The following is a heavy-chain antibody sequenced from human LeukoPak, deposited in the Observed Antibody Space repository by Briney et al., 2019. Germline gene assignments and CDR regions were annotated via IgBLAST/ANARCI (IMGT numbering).Heavy chain of an antibody. Sequence: SETLSLTCTVSGGSISSYYWSWIRQPPGKGLEWIGYIYYSGSTNYNPSLKSRVTISVDTSKNQFSLKLSSVTAADTAVYYCARVVLYCSSTSCQNWFDPWGQGTLVTVSS. CDR3: ARVVLYCSSTSCQNWFDP. CDR2: IYYSGST. J-gene: IGHJ5*02. V-gene: IGHV4-59*08. D-gene: IGHD2-2*01. CDR1: GGSISSYY.